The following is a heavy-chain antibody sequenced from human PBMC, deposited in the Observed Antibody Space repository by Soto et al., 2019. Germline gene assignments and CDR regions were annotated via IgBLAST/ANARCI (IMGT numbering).Heavy chain of an antibody. D-gene: IGHD3-22*01. CDR3: ARSYYDSTGFAVDP. J-gene: IGHJ5*02. CDR2: MYFGGRF. CDR1: GASVSHGY. V-gene: IGHV4-59*02. Sequence: QMQLQASGPGLVKPSETLSLTWNVSGASVSHGYWSWIRQPPGKGLEWIGFMYFGGRFNYNPSLTSRATRSVETSKNQFSMKLTSVTASDTAVYYCARSYYDSTGFAVDPWGQGTLVTVSS.